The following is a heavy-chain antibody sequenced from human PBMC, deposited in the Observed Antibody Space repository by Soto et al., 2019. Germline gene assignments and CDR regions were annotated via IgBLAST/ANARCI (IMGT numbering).Heavy chain of an antibody. D-gene: IGHD3-10*01. Sequence: GGSLRLSCATSGFTFSSYAVSWVRQAPGKGLEWVSAISATGESTAYADSVKGRFTISRDNSKSTLFLQMNSLRAEDTAVYYCARDQARGVIITYYFDYWGQGTLVTVSS. CDR2: ISATGEST. CDR1: GFTFSSYA. V-gene: IGHV3-23*01. CDR3: ARDQARGVIITYYFDY. J-gene: IGHJ4*02.